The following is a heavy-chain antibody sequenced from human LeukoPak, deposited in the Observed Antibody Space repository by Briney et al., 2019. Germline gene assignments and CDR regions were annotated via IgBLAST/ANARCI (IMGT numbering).Heavy chain of an antibody. J-gene: IGHJ5*02. V-gene: IGHV3-21*01. CDR3: AREGWGMGVAENWFDP. CDR1: GHPYSLYY. D-gene: IGHD6-19*01. CDR2: TRSSSSYI. Sequence: GGSLRLLYAVSGHPYSLYYTKWARQAPGKGLEWVSSTRSSSSYIYYADSVKGRFTISRDNAKHSLYLQMNSLRAEDTAVSFWAREGWGMGVAENWFDPWGEGSLVTVSS.